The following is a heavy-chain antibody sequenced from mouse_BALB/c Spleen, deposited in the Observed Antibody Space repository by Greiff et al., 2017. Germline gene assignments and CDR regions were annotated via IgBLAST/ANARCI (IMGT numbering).Heavy chain of an antibody. CDR3: ARDGIYYGNYRAMDY. Sequence: EVQRVESGGGLVKPGGSLKLSCAASGFTFSDYYMYWVRQTPEKRLEWVATISDGGSYTYYPDSVKGRFTISRDNAKNNLYLQMSSLKSEDTAMYYCARDGIYYGNYRAMDYWGQGTSVTVSS. J-gene: IGHJ4*01. V-gene: IGHV5-4*02. CDR1: GFTFSDYY. D-gene: IGHD2-1*01. CDR2: ISDGGSYT.